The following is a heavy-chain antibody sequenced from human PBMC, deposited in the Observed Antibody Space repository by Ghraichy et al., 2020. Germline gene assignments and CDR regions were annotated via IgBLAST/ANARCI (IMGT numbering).Heavy chain of an antibody. CDR2: INHSGST. Sequence: SETLSLTCAVYGGSFSGYYWSWIRQPPGKGLEWIGEINHSGSTNYNPSLKSRVTISVDTSKNQFSLKLSSVTAADTAVYYCARGLQIVVVPAAIPPYYAMDVWGQGTTVTVSS. V-gene: IGHV4-34*01. CDR1: GGSFSGYY. CDR3: ARGLQIVVVPAAIPPYYAMDV. D-gene: IGHD2-2*01. J-gene: IGHJ6*02.